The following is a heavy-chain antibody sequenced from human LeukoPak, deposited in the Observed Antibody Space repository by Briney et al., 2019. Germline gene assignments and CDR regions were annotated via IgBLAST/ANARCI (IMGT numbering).Heavy chain of an antibody. CDR1: GFTFSSYA. CDR3: AKEAWAYGDYVPSYFDY. V-gene: IGHV3-23*01. J-gene: IGHJ4*02. Sequence: GGSLRLSCAASGFTFSSYAMSWVRQAPGKGLEWVSAISGSGGSTYYADSVKGRFTISRDSSKNTLYLQMNSLRAEDTAVYYCAKEAWAYGDYVPSYFDYWGQGTLVTVSS. CDR2: ISGSGGST. D-gene: IGHD4-17*01.